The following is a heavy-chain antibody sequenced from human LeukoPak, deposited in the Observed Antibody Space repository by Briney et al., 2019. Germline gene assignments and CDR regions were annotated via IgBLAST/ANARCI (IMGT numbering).Heavy chain of an antibody. V-gene: IGHV4-59*01. CDR3: ARDGRAGSLFAY. CDR2: IYYSGST. Sequence: SETLSLTCTVSGGSISNYYWSWIRQPPGKGLEWIGYIYYSGSTNYNPSLKSRVTISVDTSKNQFSLKLSSVTAADTAIYYCARDGRAGSLFAYWGQGTLVTVSP. J-gene: IGHJ4*02. D-gene: IGHD6-19*01. CDR1: GGSISNYY.